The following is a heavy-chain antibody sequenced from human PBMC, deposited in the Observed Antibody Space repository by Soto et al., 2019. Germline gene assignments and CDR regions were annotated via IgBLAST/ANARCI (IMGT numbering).Heavy chain of an antibody. CDR2: IYYSGST. J-gene: IGHJ4*02. CDR3: ASFRAALDY. Sequence: NPSETLSLTCTVSGGSISSSSYYWGWIRQPPGKGLEWIGGIYYSGSTYYNPSLKSRVTISVDTSKNQFSLKLSSVTAADTAVYYCASFRAALDYWGQGTLVTVSS. CDR1: GGSISSSSYY. V-gene: IGHV4-39*01. D-gene: IGHD6-6*01.